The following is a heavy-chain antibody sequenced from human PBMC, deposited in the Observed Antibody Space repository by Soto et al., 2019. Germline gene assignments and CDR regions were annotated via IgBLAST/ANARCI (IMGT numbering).Heavy chain of an antibody. V-gene: IGHV1-46*01. Sequence: QVQLVQSGAEVKKPGASVKVSCKASGYTFTSYYMHWVRQAAGQGLEWMGIINPSGGSTSYAQKSQGRVTMTRDTSTSTVYMELSSLRSEDTAAYYCARGPYDYGDQKYFDYWGQGTLVTLSS. CDR3: ARGPYDYGDQKYFDY. J-gene: IGHJ4*02. D-gene: IGHD4-17*01. CDR2: INPSGGST. CDR1: GYTFTSYY.